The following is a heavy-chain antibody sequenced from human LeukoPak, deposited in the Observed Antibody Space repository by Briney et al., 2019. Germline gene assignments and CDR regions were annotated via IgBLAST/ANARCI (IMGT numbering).Heavy chain of an antibody. Sequence: PGGSLRLSCAASGFTFSTYDMHWVRHPTGKGLEWVSTIGTAGDTYYPGSVKGRFTISRDNSKNTLYLQMNSLRAEDTAVYYCAKKIVGGLNDAFDIWGQGTMVTVSS. CDR1: GFTFSTYD. D-gene: IGHD3-16*01. CDR3: AKKIVGGLNDAFDI. CDR2: IGTAGDT. J-gene: IGHJ3*02. V-gene: IGHV3-13*04.